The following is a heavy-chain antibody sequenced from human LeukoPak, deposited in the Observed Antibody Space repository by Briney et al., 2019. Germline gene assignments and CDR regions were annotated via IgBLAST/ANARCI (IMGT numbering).Heavy chain of an antibody. CDR1: GFTFSYFE. CDR2: ISSGGVDT. Sequence: PGGSLRLSCAASGFTFSYFEMNWFRQAPGKGLEWVSYISSGGVDTSYAASVKGRFTVSRDNRKNLVYLQMNSLKVEDTAVYYCAKVTLTGYYDYWGQGTLVTVSS. J-gene: IGHJ4*02. CDR3: AKVTLTGYYDY. D-gene: IGHD3-9*01. V-gene: IGHV3-48*03.